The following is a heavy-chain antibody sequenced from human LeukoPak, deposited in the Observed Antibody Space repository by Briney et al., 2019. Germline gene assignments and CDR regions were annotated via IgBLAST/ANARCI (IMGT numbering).Heavy chain of an antibody. CDR2: INTNTGNP. Sequence: ASVKVSCKASGYTLTSYAMNWVRQAPGQGLERMGWINTNTGNPTYAQGFTGRFVFSLDTSVSTAYLQISSLKAEDTAVYYCARLQRGYSYGYSDYWGQGALVTVSS. CDR1: GYTLTSYA. CDR3: ARLQRGYSYGYSDY. V-gene: IGHV7-4-1*02. D-gene: IGHD5-18*01. J-gene: IGHJ4*02.